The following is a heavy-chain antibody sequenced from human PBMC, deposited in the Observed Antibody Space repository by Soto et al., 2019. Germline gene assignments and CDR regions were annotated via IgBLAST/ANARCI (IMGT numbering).Heavy chain of an antibody. V-gene: IGHV3-11*01. CDR2: ISSSGSTI. Sequence: QVQLVESGVGLVKPGGSLRLSCAASGFTFSDYYMSWIRQAPGKGLEWVSYISSSGSTIYYADSVKGRFTISRDKAKNALYLQMNSLRAEDTAVYYGARGVTYYDFQSRYFDYWGQGTLVTVSS. CDR1: GFTFSDYY. J-gene: IGHJ4*02. CDR3: ARGVTYYDFQSRYFDY. D-gene: IGHD3-3*01.